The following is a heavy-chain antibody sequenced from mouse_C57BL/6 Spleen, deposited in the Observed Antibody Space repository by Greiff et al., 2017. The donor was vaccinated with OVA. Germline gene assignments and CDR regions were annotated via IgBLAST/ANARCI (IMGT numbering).Heavy chain of an antibody. V-gene: IGHV1-15*01. D-gene: IGHD1-1*01. CDR2: IDPETGGT. J-gene: IGHJ3*01. CDR3: TTTYYGSSSGWFAD. CDR1: GYTFTDYE. Sequence: QVQLKQSGAELVRPGASVTLSCKASGYTFTDYEMHWVKQTPVHGLEWIGAIDPETGGTAYNQKFKGKAILTADKSSSTAYMELRSLTSEDSAVYYCTTTYYGSSSGWFADWGQGTLVTVSA.